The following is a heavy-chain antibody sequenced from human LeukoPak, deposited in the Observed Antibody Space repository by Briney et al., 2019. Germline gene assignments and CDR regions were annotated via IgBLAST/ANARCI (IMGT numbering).Heavy chain of an antibody. CDR1: GFTFSSFW. CDR2: INSDGSSI. J-gene: IGHJ4*02. Sequence: GGSLRLSCAASGFTFSSFWMHWVRQAPGKGLVWVSRINSDGSSINYADSVKGRFIISRDNAKNTLFLQMNSLRAEDTAVYYCARGTGYYVLDYWGQGTLVTVSP. CDR3: ARGTGYYVLDY. V-gene: IGHV3-74*01. D-gene: IGHD3/OR15-3a*01.